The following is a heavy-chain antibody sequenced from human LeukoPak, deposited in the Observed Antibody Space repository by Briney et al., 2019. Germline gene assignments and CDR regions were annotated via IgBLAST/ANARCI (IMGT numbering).Heavy chain of an antibody. J-gene: IGHJ3*02. CDR3: ARDGGVYAFDI. CDR2: IKQDGSEK. Sequence: GGSLRLSCAASGFTFSSYAMSWVRQAPGKGLEWVANIKQDGSEKYYVDSVKGRFTISRDNAKNSLYLQMNSLRAEDTAVYYCARDGGVYAFDIWGQGTMVTVSS. CDR1: GFTFSSYA. V-gene: IGHV3-7*01. D-gene: IGHD2-15*01.